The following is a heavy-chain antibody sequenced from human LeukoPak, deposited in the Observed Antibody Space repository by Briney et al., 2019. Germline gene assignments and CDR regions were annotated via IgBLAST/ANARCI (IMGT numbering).Heavy chain of an antibody. CDR1: GGSISSGDYY. D-gene: IGHD5-18*01. CDR3: ARTGYSYARSDY. CDR2: IYYSGST. Sequence: SQTLSLTCTVSGGSISSGDYYWSWIRQPPGKGLEWIGYIYYSGSTYYNPSLRSRVTISVDTSKNQFSLKLSSVTAADTAVYYCARTGYSYARSDYWGQGTLVTVSS. J-gene: IGHJ4*02. V-gene: IGHV4-30-4*01.